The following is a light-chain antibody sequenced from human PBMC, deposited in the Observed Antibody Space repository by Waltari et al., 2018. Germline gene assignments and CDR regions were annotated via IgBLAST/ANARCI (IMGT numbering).Light chain of an antibody. CDR2: YDR. J-gene: IGLJ1*01. Sequence: SYVVTQPPSVSVAPGGTATITCGGATIGTYSVHWYQQKAGQAPVLVIFYDRDRPSGIPDRFSGSNSGNTATLTISRVEAGDEARYYCHVWHPHVDPGVFGTGTEVTVL. CDR3: HVWHPHVDPGV. V-gene: IGLV3-21*04. CDR1: TIGTYS.